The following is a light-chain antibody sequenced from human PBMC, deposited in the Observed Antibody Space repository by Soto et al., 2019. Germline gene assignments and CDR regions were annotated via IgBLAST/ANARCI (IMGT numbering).Light chain of an antibody. CDR2: GAS. CDR3: QQYGSPPQT. Sequence: EIVLTQPPGTLSLSPGERATLSCRASQSVRSSYLAWYQQKPGQAPRLLIYGASSRATGIPDRISGSGSGTDFTLTISRLEPEDFAVYYCQQYGSPPQTFGQGTKVDIK. CDR1: QSVRSSY. J-gene: IGKJ1*01. V-gene: IGKV3-20*01.